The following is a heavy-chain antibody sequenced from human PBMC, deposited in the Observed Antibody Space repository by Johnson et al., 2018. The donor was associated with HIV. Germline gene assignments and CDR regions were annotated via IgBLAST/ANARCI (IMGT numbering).Heavy chain of an antibody. CDR1: GFTFSSYA. D-gene: IGHD3-22*01. Sequence: VQLVESGGGMVQPGRSLRLSCAATGFTFSSYAMSWVRQAPGKGLEWVSAISGSGGSTYYADSVQGRFTISSDNSKDTLYLQMNSLKTEDPAVDYVARFGRVYDSSGYAIDAFDIWGQGTMVTVSS. CDR2: ISGSGGST. CDR3: ARFGRVYDSSGYAIDAFDI. J-gene: IGHJ3*02. V-gene: IGHV3-23*04.